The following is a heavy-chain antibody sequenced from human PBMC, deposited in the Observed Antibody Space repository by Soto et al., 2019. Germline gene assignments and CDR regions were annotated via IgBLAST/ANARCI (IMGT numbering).Heavy chain of an antibody. V-gene: IGHV4-30-2*01. J-gene: IGHJ5*02. D-gene: IGHD2-21*02. CDR1: GGSISSCFYS. CDR3: ARGSDGVWNWFDP. CDR2: IYNSGNT. Sequence: SETLSLTCVVSGGSISSCFYSWSWIRQPPGQGLEWIGYIYNSGNTYYNPSLMSRVTISVDRSQNHFSLKLTSVTAADTAVYYCARGSDGVWNWFDPWGQGTQVTVSS.